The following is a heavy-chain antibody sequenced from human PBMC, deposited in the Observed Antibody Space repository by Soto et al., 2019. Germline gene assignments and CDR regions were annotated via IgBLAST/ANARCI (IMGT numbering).Heavy chain of an antibody. J-gene: IGHJ6*02. D-gene: IGHD5-18*01. CDR1: GFTFSSYG. CDR3: AREGDTAAYYYYGMDV. V-gene: IGHV3-33*01. CDR2: IWYDGSNK. Sequence: GGSLRLSCAASGFTFSSYGMHWVRQAPGKGLEWVAVIWYDGSNKYYADSVKGRFTISRDDSKNTLYLQMNSLRAEDTAVYYCAREGDTAAYYYYGMDVWGQGTTVTVSS.